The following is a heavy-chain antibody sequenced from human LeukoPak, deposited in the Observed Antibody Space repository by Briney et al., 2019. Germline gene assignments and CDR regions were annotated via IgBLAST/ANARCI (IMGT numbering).Heavy chain of an antibody. CDR2: IYPGDSDT. V-gene: IGHV5-51*01. CDR3: ARLWFGEEYFYGMDV. CDR1: GYSFVNSW. J-gene: IGHJ6*02. D-gene: IGHD3-10*01. Sequence: GESLKISCKGSGYSFVNSWIGWVRQMPGKGLEWMGIIYPGDSDTRYSPSFQGQVTISADKSISTAYLQWSSLKASDTAMYYCARLWFGEEYFYGMDVWGQGTTVTVSS.